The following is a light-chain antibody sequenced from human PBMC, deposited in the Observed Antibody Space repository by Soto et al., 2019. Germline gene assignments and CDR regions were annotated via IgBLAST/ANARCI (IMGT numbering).Light chain of an antibody. CDR1: QSINTY. J-gene: IGKJ1*01. Sequence: DIPMTQSPASLSASVGDRVTITCRASQSINTYLSWYQQTPGKPPKLLIYAASTLQSGVPSRFSGRGTGTDFTLSIESLQPADFATYYCHQSYNFPWTFGQGTRVEIK. CDR2: AAS. V-gene: IGKV1-39*01. CDR3: HQSYNFPWT.